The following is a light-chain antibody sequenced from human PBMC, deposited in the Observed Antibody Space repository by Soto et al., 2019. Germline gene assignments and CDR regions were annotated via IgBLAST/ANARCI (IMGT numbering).Light chain of an antibody. CDR2: DVT. V-gene: IGLV2-14*01. CDR1: SSDVGAFNY. J-gene: IGLJ1*01. CDR3: NSYTSSSTYV. Sequence: QSALTQPASVSGSPGQSITISCTGTSSDVGAFNYVSWYQQHPGKAPKLMMYDVTNRPSGVSYRFSGSKSGNTASLTISGLQAEDEADYYCNSYTSSSTYVFVAGTKVNVL.